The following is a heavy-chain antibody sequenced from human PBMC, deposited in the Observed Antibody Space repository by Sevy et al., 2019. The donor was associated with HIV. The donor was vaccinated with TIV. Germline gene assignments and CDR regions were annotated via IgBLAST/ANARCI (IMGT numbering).Heavy chain of an antibody. D-gene: IGHD2-15*01. CDR3: ARQRVVVAATGYYYNYGMDV. CDR1: GYTFTSYG. CDR2: ISAYNGNT. V-gene: IGHV1-18*01. J-gene: IGHJ6*02. Sequence: ASMKVSCKASGYTFTSYGISWVRQAPGQGLEWMGWISAYNGNTNYAQKLQGRVTMTTDTSTSTAYMELRSLRSDDTAVYYCARQRVVVAATGYYYNYGMDVWGQGTTVTVSS.